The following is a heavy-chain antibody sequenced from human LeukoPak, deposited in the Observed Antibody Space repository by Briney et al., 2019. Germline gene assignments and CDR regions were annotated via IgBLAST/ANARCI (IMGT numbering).Heavy chain of an antibody. J-gene: IGHJ3*02. CDR1: GFTFSSYA. CDR2: MSYDGSNK. CDR3: AKDRLKFCSGGSCYPTHACDI. Sequence: PGRSQRLSCAASGFTFSSYAMHWVRQAPGKGLEWVAVMSYDGSNKYYADSVKGRFTISRDNSKNTLYLQMNSLRAEDTAVYYCAKDRLKFCSGGSCYPTHACDIWGQGTMVTVSS. D-gene: IGHD2-15*01. V-gene: IGHV3-30-3*01.